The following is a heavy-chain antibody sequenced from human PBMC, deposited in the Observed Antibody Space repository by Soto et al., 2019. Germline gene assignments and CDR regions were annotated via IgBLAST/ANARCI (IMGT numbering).Heavy chain of an antibody. V-gene: IGHV3-23*01. CDR2: ISGSGGST. CDR3: TKGYCSRTSCYFGYYATDV. CDR1: GFTFNTYA. D-gene: IGHD2-2*01. J-gene: IGHJ6*02. Sequence: PGGSLRLSCAASGFTFNTYAMSWVRQAPGKGLEWVSAISGSGGSTHYADSVKGRFTISRDNSKNTVYLQMNSLRAEDTAVYYCTKGYCSRTSCYFGYYATDVWGQGTAVTVSS.